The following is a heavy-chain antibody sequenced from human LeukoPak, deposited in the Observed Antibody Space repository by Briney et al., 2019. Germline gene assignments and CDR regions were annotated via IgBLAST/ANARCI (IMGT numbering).Heavy chain of an antibody. CDR3: ARESSGSYYNPLGYMDV. Sequence: ETYALNCKVSGGCISLYCRNWIPQPPGKELEWIGRIFTTGITNYKSSLKSRVTMSVNTSKNQFSLNLTSVTAADTAVYYCARESSGSYYNPLGYMDVWGKGTTVTVSS. J-gene: IGHJ6*03. CDR2: IFTTGIT. V-gene: IGHV4-4*07. D-gene: IGHD3-10*01. CDR1: GGCISLYC.